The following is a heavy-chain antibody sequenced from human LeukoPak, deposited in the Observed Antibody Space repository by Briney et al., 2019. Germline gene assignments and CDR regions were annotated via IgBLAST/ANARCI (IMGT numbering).Heavy chain of an antibody. J-gene: IGHJ6*03. CDR3: AVNYYDSSTPFYYYYYMDV. V-gene: IGHV4-4*07. CDR1: GGSISSYY. CDR2: IYTSGST. D-gene: IGHD3-22*01. Sequence: PSETLSLTCTVSGGSISSYYWSWIRQPAGKGLEWIGRIYTSGSTNYNPSLKSRVTMSVDTSKNQFSLKLSSVTAADTAVYYCAVNYYDSSTPFYYYYYMDVWGKGTTVTVSS.